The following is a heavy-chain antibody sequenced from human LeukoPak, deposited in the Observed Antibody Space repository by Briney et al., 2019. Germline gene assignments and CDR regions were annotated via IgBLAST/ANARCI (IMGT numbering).Heavy chain of an antibody. CDR2: ISSSGITL. CDR1: GFTFSTYW. CDR3: ARAGYSRYFQY. Sequence: PGGSLRLSCAASGFTFSTYWMSWVRQAPGKGLEWVSYISSSGITLNYADSVKGRFTISRDNAKNSVYLQMNSLRVEDTAVYYCARAGYSRYFQYWGQGTLITVSS. V-gene: IGHV3-48*01. D-gene: IGHD2-15*01. J-gene: IGHJ1*01.